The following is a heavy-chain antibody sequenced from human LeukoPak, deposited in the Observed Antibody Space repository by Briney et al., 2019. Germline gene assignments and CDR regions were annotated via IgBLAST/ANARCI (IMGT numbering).Heavy chain of an antibody. CDR1: GFTFDDYA. V-gene: IGHV3-9*01. Sequence: GGSLRLSCAASGFTFDDYAMHWVRQAPGKGLEWVSGISWNSGSIGYADSVKGRFTISRDNAKNSLYLQMNSLGAEDTALYYCAKDVRYFDWLFAFDYWGQGTLVTVSS. J-gene: IGHJ4*02. CDR3: AKDVRYFDWLFAFDY. D-gene: IGHD3-9*01. CDR2: ISWNSGSI.